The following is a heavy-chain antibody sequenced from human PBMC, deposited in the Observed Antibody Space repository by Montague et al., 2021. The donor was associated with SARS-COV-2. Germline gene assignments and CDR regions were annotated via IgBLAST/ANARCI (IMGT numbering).Heavy chain of an antibody. CDR2: IYSGFST. J-gene: IGHJ4*02. Sequence: SLRLSCAASGFTVSSNYMSWVRQAPVKVLEWVSVIYSGFSTYYADSVNGLFTISRDNSKNTLYLQMNSLRAEDTAVYSCARIPYGDVIWGQGTLVTVSS. D-gene: IGHD2-21*01. CDR1: GFTVSSNY. V-gene: IGHV3-53*01. CDR3: ARIPYGDVI.